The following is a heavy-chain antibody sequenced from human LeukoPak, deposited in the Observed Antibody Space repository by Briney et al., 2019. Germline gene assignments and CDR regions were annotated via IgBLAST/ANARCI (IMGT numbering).Heavy chain of an antibody. J-gene: IGHJ4*02. CDR3: ARDKAYYDSSGYYGGIDY. CDR1: GGTLSSYA. V-gene: IGHV1-69*13. D-gene: IGHD3-22*01. Sequence: SVKVSCKASGGTLSSYAISWVRQAPGQGLEWMGGIIPIFGTANYAQKFQGRVTITADESTSTAYMELSSLRSEDTAVYYCARDKAYYDSSGYYGGIDYWGQGTLVTVSS. CDR2: IIPIFGTA.